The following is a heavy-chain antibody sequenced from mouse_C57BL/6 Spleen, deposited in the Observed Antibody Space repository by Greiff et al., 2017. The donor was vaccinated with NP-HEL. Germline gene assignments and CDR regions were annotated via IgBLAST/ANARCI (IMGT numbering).Heavy chain of an antibody. D-gene: IGHD1-1*01. J-gene: IGHJ1*03. V-gene: IGHV1-64*01. CDR3: ARSPITTVVASPRYFDV. CDR1: GYTFTSYW. CDR2: IHPNSGST. Sequence: QVQLQQPGAELVKPGASVKLSCKASGYTFTSYWMHWVKQRPGQGLEWIGMIHPNSGSTNYNEKFKSKATLTVDKSSSPAYMQLSSLTSEDSAVYYCARSPITTVVASPRYFDVWGTGTTVTVSS.